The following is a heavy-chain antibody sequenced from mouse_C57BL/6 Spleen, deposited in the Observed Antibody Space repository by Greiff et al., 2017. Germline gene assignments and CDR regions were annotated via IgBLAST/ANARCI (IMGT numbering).Heavy chain of an antibody. D-gene: IGHD2-2*01. Sequence: VQLQQSGPELVKPGASVKMSCKAPGYTFTDYNMHWVKQSHGKSLEWIGYINPNNGGTSYNQKFKGKATLTVNKSSSTAYMEHRSLTSADSAVYYCARFGYDGAWFAYWGQGTLVTVSA. CDR1: GYTFTDYN. J-gene: IGHJ3*01. V-gene: IGHV1-22*01. CDR3: ARFGYDGAWFAY. CDR2: INPNNGGT.